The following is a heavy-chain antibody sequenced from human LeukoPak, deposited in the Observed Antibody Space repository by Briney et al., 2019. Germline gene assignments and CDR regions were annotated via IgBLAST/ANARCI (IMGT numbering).Heavy chain of an antibody. J-gene: IGHJ4*02. CDR2: INPNSGGT. CDR3: ARDTAGSGWRKPGDY. D-gene: IGHD6-19*01. V-gene: IGHV1-2*02. CDR1: GYTFTGYY. Sequence: GASVKVSCKASGYTFTGYYMHWVRQAPGQGLEWMGWINPNSGGTNYAQKFQGRVTMTRDTSISTAYMELSRLRSDDTAVYYCARDTAGSGWRKPGDYWGQGTLVPVSS.